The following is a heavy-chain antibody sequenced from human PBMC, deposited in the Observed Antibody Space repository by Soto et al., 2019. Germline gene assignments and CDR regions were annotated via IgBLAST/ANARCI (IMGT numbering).Heavy chain of an antibody. D-gene: IGHD3-22*01. Sequence: PGGSLRLSCAASGFTFSRYVMHWVRQAPGKGLEWVALTSYDGSNKYYADSVKGRFTISRDNSNNTLYLQMNSLKAEYTSVFYCAKDPDSTSYYYMDYWGLGTLVTVSS. CDR3: AKDPDSTSYYYMDY. CDR1: GFTFSRYV. CDR2: TSYDGSNK. V-gene: IGHV3-30*18. J-gene: IGHJ4*02.